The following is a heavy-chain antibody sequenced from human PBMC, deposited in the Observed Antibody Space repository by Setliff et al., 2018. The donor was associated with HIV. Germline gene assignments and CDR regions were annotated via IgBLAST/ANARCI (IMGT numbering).Heavy chain of an antibody. CDR3: ARVAVPGLAYFPH. J-gene: IGHJ1*01. CDR2: INANGGGT. V-gene: IGHV1-46*01. D-gene: IGHD6-19*01. Sequence: GASVKVSCKASGYNFISYHLHWLSQAPGQELEWMGIINANGGGTSYAQKFQGRVTITRDTSTNTVYMEMSGLRSEDTAVFYCARVAVPGLAYFPHRGQGTLVTVSS. CDR1: GYNFISYH.